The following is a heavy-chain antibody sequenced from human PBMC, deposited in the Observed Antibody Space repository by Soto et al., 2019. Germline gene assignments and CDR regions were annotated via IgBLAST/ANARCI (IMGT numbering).Heavy chain of an antibody. V-gene: IGHV1-18*01. CDR1: GYRFTNHG. CDR3: ARYFYTLAYYFDH. CDR2: ISGNDGKT. J-gene: IGHJ4*02. Sequence: ASVKVSCKASGYRFTNHGISWVRHAPGQGLEWMGWISGNDGKTKYARKYQASVTMTTNTSTSTAYMELRSLISDDTAVYSCARYFYTLAYYFDHWGQGTLVTVSS. D-gene: IGHD4-4*01.